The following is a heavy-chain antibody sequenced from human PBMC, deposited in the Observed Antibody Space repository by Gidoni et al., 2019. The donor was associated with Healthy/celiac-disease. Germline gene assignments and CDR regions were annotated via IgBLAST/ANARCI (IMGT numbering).Heavy chain of an antibody. CDR1: GGTFSSYA. Sequence: QVQLVQSGAEVKKPGSSVKVSCKASGGTFSSYAIRWVRQAPGQGLEWMGGIIPIFGTANYAQKFQGRVTITADKSTSTAYMELSSLRSEDTAVYYCATGTNRGLVVVAAPTYYFDYWGQGTLVTVSS. CDR3: ATGTNRGLVVVAAPTYYFDY. CDR2: IIPIFGTA. V-gene: IGHV1-69*06. J-gene: IGHJ4*02. D-gene: IGHD2-15*01.